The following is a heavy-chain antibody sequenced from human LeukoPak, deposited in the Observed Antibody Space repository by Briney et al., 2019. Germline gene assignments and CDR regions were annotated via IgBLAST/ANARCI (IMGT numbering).Heavy chain of an antibody. V-gene: IGHV3-73*01. CDR2: IRSKANSYAT. CDR1: GFTFSGSA. CDR3: TRRIVGATTWSPAFDI. Sequence: AGGSLRLSCAASGFTFSGSALHWVRQASGKGLEWVGRIRSKANSYATAYAASVKGRFTISRDDSKNTAYLQMNSLKTEDTAVYYCTRRIVGATTWSPAFDIWGQGTMVTVSS. J-gene: IGHJ3*02. D-gene: IGHD1-26*01.